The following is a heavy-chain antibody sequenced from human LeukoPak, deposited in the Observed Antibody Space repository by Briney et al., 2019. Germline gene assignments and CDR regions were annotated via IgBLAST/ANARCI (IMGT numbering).Heavy chain of an antibody. Sequence: SETLSLTCTVSGGSISSYYWSWIRQPPGKGLEWIGYIYYSGSTNYNPSLKSRVTISVDTSKNQFSLKLSSVTAADTAVYYCARDLGSSGYKDWGQGTLVTVSS. D-gene: IGHD3-22*01. CDR1: GGSISSYY. V-gene: IGHV4-59*01. J-gene: IGHJ4*02. CDR2: IYYSGST. CDR3: ARDLGSSGYKD.